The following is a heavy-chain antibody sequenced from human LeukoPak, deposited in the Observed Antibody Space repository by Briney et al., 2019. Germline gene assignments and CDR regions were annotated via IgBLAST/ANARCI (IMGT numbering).Heavy chain of an antibody. CDR1: GYTFTSCY. V-gene: IGHV1-46*01. J-gene: IGHJ4*02. CDR3: ARVRDGYNSASFDY. D-gene: IGHD5-12*01. CDR2: INPSGGAT. Sequence: ASVKVSCKASGYTFTSCYMHWVRQAPGQGLEWMGIINPSGGATNFAQKFQGRVTMTRDTSTSTVYMELSSLRSEDTAVYYCARVRDGYNSASFDYWGQGTLVTVSS.